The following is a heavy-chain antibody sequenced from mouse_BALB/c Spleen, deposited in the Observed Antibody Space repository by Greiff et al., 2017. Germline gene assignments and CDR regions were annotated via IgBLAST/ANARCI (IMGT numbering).Heavy chain of an antibody. CDR1: GFTFSSYT. J-gene: IGHJ1*01. CDR3: TREPRDGYAGYFDV. Sequence: EVQLVESGGGLVKPGGSLKLSCAASGFTFSSYTMPWVRQTPEKRLEWVATISSGGSYTYYPDSVKGRFTISRDNAKNTLYLQMSSLKSEDTAMYYCTREPRDGYAGYFDVWGEGTTVTVSS. D-gene: IGHD2-3*01. CDR2: ISSGGSYT. V-gene: IGHV5-6-4*01.